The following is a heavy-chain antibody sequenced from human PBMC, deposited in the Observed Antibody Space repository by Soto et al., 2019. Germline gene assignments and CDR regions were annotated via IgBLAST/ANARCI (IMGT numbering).Heavy chain of an antibody. V-gene: IGHV6-1*01. D-gene: IGHD7-27*01. CDR2: TYYRSKWYN. CDR1: GDSVSSNSAA. CDR3: ARDRPPGDRRANACDI. J-gene: IGHJ3*02. Sequence: SQTLSLTCAISGDSVSSNSAAWNWIRQSPSRGLEWLGRTYYRSKWYNDYAVSVKSRITINPDTSKNQFSLQLNSVTPEDTAVYDCARDRPPGDRRANACDIWGQGTMVTVSS.